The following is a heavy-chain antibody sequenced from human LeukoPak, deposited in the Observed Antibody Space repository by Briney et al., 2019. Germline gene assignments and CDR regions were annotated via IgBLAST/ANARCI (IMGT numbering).Heavy chain of an antibody. CDR3: AKDLTVRGAYGPFDY. Sequence: GGSLRLSCVPSGFTFSIYGMHWVRQAPGKGLEWVAVTWYDGSNKKHADSVKGRFTISRDNSKNTLHLQMNSLRAEDTAVYYCAKDLTVRGAYGPFDYWGQGTLVTVSS. CDR2: TWYDGSNK. J-gene: IGHJ4*02. V-gene: IGHV3-33*06. D-gene: IGHD5-12*01. CDR1: GFTFSIYG.